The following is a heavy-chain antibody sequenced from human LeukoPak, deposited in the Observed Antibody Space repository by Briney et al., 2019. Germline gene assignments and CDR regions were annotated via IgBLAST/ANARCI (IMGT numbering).Heavy chain of an antibody. V-gene: IGHV1-8*01. CDR1: GYTFTSYD. J-gene: IGHJ4*02. Sequence: ASVKVSCKASGYTFTSYDINWVRQATGQGLEWMGWMNPNSGNTGYAQKFKGRVTMTRNTSISTAYMELSSLRSEDTAVYYCASGSWGYNRRKFDYWGQGTLVTVS. CDR2: MNPNSGNT. D-gene: IGHD5-24*01. CDR3: ASGSWGYNRRKFDY.